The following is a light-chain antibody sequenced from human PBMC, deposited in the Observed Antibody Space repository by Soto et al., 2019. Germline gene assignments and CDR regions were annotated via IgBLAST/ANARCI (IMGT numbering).Light chain of an antibody. V-gene: IGLV2-14*01. Sequence: QSALTQPASVSGSPGQSITISCTGSSSDVGGYNYVSWYQQHPGKAPKLVIYDVSNRPSGVSNRFSGSKSGNTASLTISGLQADDEADYYCSSYTSSSPYVFGTGTKVTVL. CDR2: DVS. CDR3: SSYTSSSPYV. J-gene: IGLJ1*01. CDR1: SSDVGGYNY.